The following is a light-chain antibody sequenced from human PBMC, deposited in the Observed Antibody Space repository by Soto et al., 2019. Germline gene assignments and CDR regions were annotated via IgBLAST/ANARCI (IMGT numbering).Light chain of an antibody. Sequence: EIGMAQSRASVSVSPGERATLSCRASQGISSNLAWYQQKPGQAPKLLIYAASTRDTGVPARFSGSGSGTEFTLTISSLQAEDVARYYCQQYNNLPRTFGEGTRLEI. CDR3: QQYNNLPRT. V-gene: IGKV3-15*01. CDR1: QGISSN. J-gene: IGKJ5*01. CDR2: AAS.